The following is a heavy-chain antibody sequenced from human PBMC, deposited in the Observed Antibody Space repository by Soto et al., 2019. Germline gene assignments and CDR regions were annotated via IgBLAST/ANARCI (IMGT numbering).Heavy chain of an antibody. Sequence: GGSLRLSCVVSEFTVSGNYMNWVRQAPGKGLEWVSSISSSSSTIYYADSVRGRFTISRDNAKNSLYLQMNSLRDEDTAVYYCVREISVAGGHFDYWGQGTLVTVSS. V-gene: IGHV3-48*02. CDR2: ISSSSSTI. J-gene: IGHJ4*02. CDR3: VREISVAGGHFDY. CDR1: EFTVSGNY. D-gene: IGHD6-19*01.